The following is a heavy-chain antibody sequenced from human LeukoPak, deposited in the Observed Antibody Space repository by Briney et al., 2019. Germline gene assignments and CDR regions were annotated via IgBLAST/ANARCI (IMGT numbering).Heavy chain of an antibody. D-gene: IGHD3-3*01. V-gene: IGHV1-69*05. CDR3: ATSRITIFGVVIKAFDI. CDR1: GGTFSSYA. Sequence: SVKVSCKASGGTFSSYAISWVRQAPGQGLEWMGGIIPIFGTANYAQKFQGRVTITTDESTSTAYMELSSLRSEDTAVYYCATSRITIFGVVIKAFDIWGQGTMVTVSS. J-gene: IGHJ3*02. CDR2: IIPIFGTA.